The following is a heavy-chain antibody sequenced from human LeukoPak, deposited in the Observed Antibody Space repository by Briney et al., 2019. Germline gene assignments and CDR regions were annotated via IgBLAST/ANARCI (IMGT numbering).Heavy chain of an antibody. CDR1: GFTFGIYA. Sequence: GGSLRLSCAASGFTFGIYAMHWVRQAPGKGLEHVSTITTNGGNTYYADSVKGRFTISRDNSKDTLFLQMGSLRAEDMAVYYCAKPLTSYSSGFSDVFDGWGHGSMVTVSS. CDR3: AKPLTSYSSGFSDVFDG. V-gene: IGHV3-64*02. CDR2: ITTNGGNT. D-gene: IGHD5-18*01. J-gene: IGHJ3*01.